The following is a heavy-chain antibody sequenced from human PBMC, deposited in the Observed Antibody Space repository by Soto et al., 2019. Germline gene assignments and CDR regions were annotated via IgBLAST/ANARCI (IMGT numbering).Heavy chain of an antibody. CDR1: GFTFSSYG. J-gene: IGHJ4*02. CDR2: ISYDGSNK. Sequence: GGSLRLSCAASGFTFSSYGMHWVRQAPGKGLEWVAVISYDGSNKYYVDSVKGRFTISRDNSKNTLYLQMNSLRAEDTAVYYCAKDEEGSSSCWGQGTLVTVSS. D-gene: IGHD6-13*01. CDR3: AKDEEGSSSC. V-gene: IGHV3-30*18.